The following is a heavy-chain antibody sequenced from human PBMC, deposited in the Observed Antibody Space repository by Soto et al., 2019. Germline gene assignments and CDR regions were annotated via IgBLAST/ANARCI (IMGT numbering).Heavy chain of an antibody. CDR1: GASISNYY. CDR2: IYYSGTT. Sequence: SETLSLTCSVSGASISNYYWSWIRQPPGKGLEWIGHIYYSGTTDYNPSLKSRVTISVDTPKKQLSLELSSVTAADTAVYYCARHPRGSYGEIDSWGQGTLVTVSS. J-gene: IGHJ4*02. CDR3: ARHPRGSYGEIDS. V-gene: IGHV4-59*08. D-gene: IGHD1-26*01.